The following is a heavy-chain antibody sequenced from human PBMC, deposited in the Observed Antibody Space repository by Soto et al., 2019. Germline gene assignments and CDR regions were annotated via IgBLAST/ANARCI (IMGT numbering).Heavy chain of an antibody. CDR2: IDPSDSYT. Sequence: GESLKISCKGSGYSFTSYWISWVRQMPGKGLEWMGRIDPSDSYTNYSPSFQGHVTISADKSISTAYLQWSSLKASDTAMYYCAVTVVTNNAFDIWGQGTMVTVS. D-gene: IGHD2-15*01. J-gene: IGHJ3*02. CDR1: GYSFTSYW. CDR3: AVTVVTNNAFDI. V-gene: IGHV5-10-1*01.